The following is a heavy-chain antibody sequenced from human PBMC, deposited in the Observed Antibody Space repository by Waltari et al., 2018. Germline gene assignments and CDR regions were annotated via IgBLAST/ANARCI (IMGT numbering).Heavy chain of an antibody. J-gene: IGHJ4*02. D-gene: IGHD2-15*01. Sequence: QVQLVESGGGVVQPGRSLRLSCAASGFTFSSYAMHWVRQAPGKGLEWVAVISYDGSNKYYADSVKGRFTISRDNSKNTLYLQMNSLRAEDTAVYYCARDTPPMGWHFDYWGQGTLVTVSS. CDR3: ARDTPPMGWHFDY. CDR2: ISYDGSNK. V-gene: IGHV3-30*07. CDR1: GFTFSSYA.